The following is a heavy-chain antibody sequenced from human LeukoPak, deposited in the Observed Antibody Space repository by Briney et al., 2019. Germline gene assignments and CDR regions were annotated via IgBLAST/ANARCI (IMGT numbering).Heavy chain of an antibody. D-gene: IGHD1-26*01. CDR3: AKGLVS. V-gene: IGHV3-23*01. Sequence: GGSLRLSCAASGFTFSGNAMSWVRQVPGRGLEWVSGVGGDEKTHYADFVRGRFTISRDNARNTVFLQMNSLRAEDTAVYYCAKGLVSWGQGTLVTVSS. J-gene: IGHJ4*02. CDR2: VGGDEKT. CDR1: GFTFSGNA.